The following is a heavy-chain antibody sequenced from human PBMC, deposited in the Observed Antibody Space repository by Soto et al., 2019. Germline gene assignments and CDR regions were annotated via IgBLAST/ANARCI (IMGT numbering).Heavy chain of an antibody. CDR2: IYYSGNT. V-gene: IGHV4-30-4*01. Sequence: SETLSLTCTVSGDSTSTADYYWNWIRQPPGKGLEWIGYIYYSGNTYYIPSLKSRVTISVDTSKNQISLKLNSVTAADTAVYYCARGIYSTSSFFDSWGQGTLVTVSS. CDR3: ARGIYSTSSFFDS. D-gene: IGHD6-6*01. J-gene: IGHJ4*02. CDR1: GDSTSTADYY.